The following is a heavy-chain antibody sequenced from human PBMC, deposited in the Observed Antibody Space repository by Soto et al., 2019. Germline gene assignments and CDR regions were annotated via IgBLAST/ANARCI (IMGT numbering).Heavy chain of an antibody. J-gene: IGHJ1*01. CDR2: ISYDGSNK. D-gene: IGHD6-13*01. CDR3: AKDRFIAAAGYFQH. V-gene: IGHV3-30*18. Sequence: LRLSCAASGFTFSSYGMHWVRQAPGKGLEWVAVISYDGSNKYYADSVKGRFTISRDNSKNTLYLQMNSLRAEDTAVYYCAKDRFIAAAGYFQHWGQGTLVTVSS. CDR1: GFTFSSYG.